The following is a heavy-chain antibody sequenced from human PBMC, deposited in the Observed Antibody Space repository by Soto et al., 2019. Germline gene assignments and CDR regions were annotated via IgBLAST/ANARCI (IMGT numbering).Heavy chain of an antibody. Sequence: QVQLVQSGAEVKKPGASVKVSCKASGYTFTSYGISWVRQAPGQGLEWMGWISAYNGNTNYAQKLQGRVTMTTDTSTTTAYMELRSLSSDDTAVYYCARDRWGIAARPWAFDIWGQGTMVTVSS. CDR3: ARDRWGIAARPWAFDI. V-gene: IGHV1-18*04. D-gene: IGHD6-6*01. CDR2: ISAYNGNT. J-gene: IGHJ3*02. CDR1: GYTFTSYG.